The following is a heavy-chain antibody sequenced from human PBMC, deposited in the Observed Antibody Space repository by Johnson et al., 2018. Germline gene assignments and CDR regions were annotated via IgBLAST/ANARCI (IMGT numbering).Heavy chain of an antibody. CDR1: GFTFSSYA. V-gene: IGHV3-23*04. D-gene: IGHD1-7*01. J-gene: IGHJ3*02. Sequence: VQLVQSGGGLVQPGGSLRLSCAASGFTFSSYAMSWVRQAPGKGLEWVSAISGSGGSTYYADSVKGRFTISRDNSKNTLYLQINSLRAEDPAVYYWGKFGGGRSNWNYVLDAFDIWGKGTMVTVSS. CDR3: GKFGGGRSNWNYVLDAFDI. CDR2: ISGSGGST.